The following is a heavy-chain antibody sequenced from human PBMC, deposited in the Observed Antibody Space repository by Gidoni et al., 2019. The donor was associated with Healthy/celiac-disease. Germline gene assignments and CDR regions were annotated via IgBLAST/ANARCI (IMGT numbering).Heavy chain of an antibody. CDR2: RSSSGRTI. J-gene: IGHJ6*02. CDR3: ARVDWNYAMDV. D-gene: IGHD1-1*01. CDR1: GVTFSDYY. Sequence: QVQLVASGGGLGTPGGSLRLSWAHSGVTFSDYYMSGVRPAAGKGREWVTYRSSSGRTIDSADAEKGRINISRDNAKNSLYLQRNSLRAEDTGGYYCARVDWNYAMDVWGQGTTVTVSS. V-gene: IGHV3-11*01.